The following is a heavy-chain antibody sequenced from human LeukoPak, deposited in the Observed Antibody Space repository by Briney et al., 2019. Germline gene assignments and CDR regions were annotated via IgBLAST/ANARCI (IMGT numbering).Heavy chain of an antibody. J-gene: IGHJ3*02. D-gene: IGHD5-24*01. Sequence: GGYLRLSCAASGFTFTNYWMSWVRQAPGKGLEWVANIKHDGSAKFYVDSVKGRFTISRDSAKNLLYLQMNSLRAEDTAVYYCARDADLGTTITGGFDIWGQGTMVTVSS. CDR1: GFTFTNYW. CDR2: IKHDGSAK. CDR3: ARDADLGTTITGGFDI. V-gene: IGHV3-7*01.